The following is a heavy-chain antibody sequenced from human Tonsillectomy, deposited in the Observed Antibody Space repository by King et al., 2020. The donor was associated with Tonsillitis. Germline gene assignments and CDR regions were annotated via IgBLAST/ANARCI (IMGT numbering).Heavy chain of an antibody. D-gene: IGHD7-27*01. CDR2: INSEETST. V-gene: IGHV3-74*01. Sequence: VQLVESGGGLVQPGGSLRLSCAASGFSFSNYWMHWVRQPPGKGLVWGSRINSEETSTIYADSVKGRFTISRDNAKNTLYLQMNSLRAEDTAVYYCARETNGDYYFDYWGQGTLVTVSS. CDR3: ARETNGDYYFDY. J-gene: IGHJ4*02. CDR1: GFSFSNYW.